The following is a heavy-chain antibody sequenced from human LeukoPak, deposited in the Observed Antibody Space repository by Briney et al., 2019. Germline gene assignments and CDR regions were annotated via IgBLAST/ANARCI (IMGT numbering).Heavy chain of an antibody. Sequence: SETLSLTCTVSGGSISSYYWSWIRQPPGKGLEWIGEINHSGSTNYNPSLKSRVTISVDTSKDQFSLKLSSVTAADTAVYYCARGNRIMITFGGVIAEYYFDYWGQGTLVTVSS. J-gene: IGHJ4*02. CDR1: GGSISSYY. CDR2: INHSGST. V-gene: IGHV4-34*01. D-gene: IGHD3-16*02. CDR3: ARGNRIMITFGGVIAEYYFDY.